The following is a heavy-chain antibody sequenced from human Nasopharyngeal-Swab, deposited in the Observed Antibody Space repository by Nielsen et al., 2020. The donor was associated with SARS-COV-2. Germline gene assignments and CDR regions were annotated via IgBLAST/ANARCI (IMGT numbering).Heavy chain of an antibody. CDR2: IYYSGST. D-gene: IGHD2-15*01. CDR3: ARVLTRNLVVALVLDAFDI. V-gene: IGHV4-31*03. J-gene: IGHJ3*02. CDR1: GGSISSGGYY. Sequence: SETLSLTCTVSGGSISSGGYYWSWIRQHPGKGLEWIGYIYYSGSTYYNPSLKSRVTTSVDTSKNQFSLKLSSVTAADTAVYYCARVLTRNLVVALVLDAFDIWGQGTMVTVSS.